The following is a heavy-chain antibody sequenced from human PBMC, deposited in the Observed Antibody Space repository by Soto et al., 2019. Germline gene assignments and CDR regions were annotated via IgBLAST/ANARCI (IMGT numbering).Heavy chain of an antibody. CDR2: ISPGSRYP. CDR1: GFTFGDSY. CDR3: VRGGGGGLFDP. D-gene: IGHD2-15*01. J-gene: IGHJ5*02. V-gene: IGHV3-11*06. Sequence: GGSLRLSCAGSGFTFGDSYMSWIRQAPGKGLEWLSYISPGSRYPAYADSVKGRFTIPRDNAKRSLYLQMMSLTAEDTAIYYCVRGGGGGLFDPWGQGTMVTVSS.